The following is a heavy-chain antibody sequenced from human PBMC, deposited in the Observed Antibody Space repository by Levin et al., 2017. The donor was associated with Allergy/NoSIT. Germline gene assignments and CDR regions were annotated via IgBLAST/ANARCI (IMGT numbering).Heavy chain of an antibody. Sequence: PGESLKISCAASGFSVSQTYMTWVRRAPGRGLEWVSVIYSGGSTLYAESVKGRFTISRDNSRNTLFLQMNNLRAEDSAVYFCGLQWLIAFGMWGQGTMVTVSS. CDR3: GLQWLIAFGM. CDR1: GFSVSQTY. CDR2: IYSGGST. V-gene: IGHV3-53*05. J-gene: IGHJ3*02. D-gene: IGHD6-19*01.